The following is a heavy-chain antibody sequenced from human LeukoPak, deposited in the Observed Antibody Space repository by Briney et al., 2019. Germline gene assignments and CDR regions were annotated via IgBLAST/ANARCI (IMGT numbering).Heavy chain of an antibody. CDR3: ASNSPRTTVPTDYYNYYMDV. D-gene: IGHD4-17*01. CDR2: IYYSGST. V-gene: IGHV4-59*01. J-gene: IGHJ6*03. CDR1: GGTISSYY. Sequence: SETLSLTCTVSGGTISSYYWSWIRQPPGKGLEWIGYIYYSGSTNYNPSLKSRVTISVDTSKNQFSLKLSSVTAADTAVYYCASNSPRTTVPTDYYNYYMDVWGKGTTVTVSS.